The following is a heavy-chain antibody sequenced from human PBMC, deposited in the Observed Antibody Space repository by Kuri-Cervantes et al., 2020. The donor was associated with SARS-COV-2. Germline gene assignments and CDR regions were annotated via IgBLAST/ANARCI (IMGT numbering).Heavy chain of an antibody. D-gene: IGHD3-22*01. CDR2: IRSKANSYAT. CDR3: ARDYDSSGHMLDY. J-gene: IGHJ4*02. CDR1: GFTFSGSA. Sequence: GGSLRLSCAASGFTFSGSAMHWVRQASGKGLEWVGRIRSKANSYATAYAASVKGRFTISRDNSKNTLYLQMNSLRAEDTAVYYCARDYDSSGHMLDYWGQGTLVTVSS. V-gene: IGHV3-73*01.